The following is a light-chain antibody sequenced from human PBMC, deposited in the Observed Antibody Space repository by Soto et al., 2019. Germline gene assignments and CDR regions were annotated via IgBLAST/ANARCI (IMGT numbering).Light chain of an antibody. CDR1: QIIDSY. CDR2: GVS. Sequence: DIHMTQSPSSLYASIGDRVTITCRASQIIDSYLNWYQQKGGKAPKLLIYGVSKLQSGVPPRFSGSGSGTEFTLTITGLQPEDFATYYCQHYDTLPLPVYTFGQGTKLEI. J-gene: IGKJ2*01. CDR3: QHYDTLPLPVYT. V-gene: IGKV1-39*01.